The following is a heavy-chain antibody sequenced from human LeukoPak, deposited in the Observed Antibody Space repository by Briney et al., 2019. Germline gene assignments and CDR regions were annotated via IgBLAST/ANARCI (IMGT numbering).Heavy chain of an antibody. CDR1: GDSISNSNCY. Sequence: PSETLSLTCTVSGDSISNSNCYWGRIRQPPGKDLECIGTIYYSGRTYYNPSLTSRVTLSVDTSKNQFSLKLNSVTAADTAVYYCARILYSSNIDYWGQGTLVTVSS. V-gene: IGHV4-39*07. D-gene: IGHD6-19*01. J-gene: IGHJ4*02. CDR3: ARILYSSNIDY. CDR2: IYYSGRT.